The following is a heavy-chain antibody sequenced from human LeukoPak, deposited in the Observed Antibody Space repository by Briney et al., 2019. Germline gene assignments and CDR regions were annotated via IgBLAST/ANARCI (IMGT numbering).Heavy chain of an antibody. Sequence: GASVTVSCKASGYTFTSYGISWVRQAPGQGLEWMGWISAYNGTTNYAQKRQGRVTMTTDTSTSTAYMELRSLRSDDTAGYYCARDYYDRNTCNDYWGQGTLVTASS. CDR2: ISAYNGTT. CDR3: ARDYYDRNTCNDY. V-gene: IGHV1-18*01. J-gene: IGHJ4*02. CDR1: GYTFTSYG. D-gene: IGHD3-22*01.